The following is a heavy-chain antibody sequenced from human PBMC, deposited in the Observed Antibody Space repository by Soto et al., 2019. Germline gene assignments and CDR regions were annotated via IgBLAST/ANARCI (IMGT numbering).Heavy chain of an antibody. CDR2: IYYSGET. Sequence: QVQLQESGPGLVKPSETLSLTCTVSGDSISRYYRSWIRLSPGKGLEWIGYIYYSGETNYNPSVKSRVTISVDRTKNQFSLKLSSVTAADTVVYYCARDQGGEFLKGSGMDVWGQGTTVTVSS. CDR3: ARDQGGEFLKGSGMDV. D-gene: IGHD3-10*01. CDR1: GDSISRYY. J-gene: IGHJ6*02. V-gene: IGHV4-59*01.